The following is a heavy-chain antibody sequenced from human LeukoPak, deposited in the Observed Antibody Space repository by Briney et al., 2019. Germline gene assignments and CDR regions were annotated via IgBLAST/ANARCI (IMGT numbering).Heavy chain of an antibody. CDR3: ARDLVVVPAAPSDDNWFDP. CDR2: IFYSGST. D-gene: IGHD2-2*01. V-gene: IGHV4-59*11. J-gene: IGHJ5*02. CDR1: GGSITSHF. Sequence: SETLSLTCTVSGGSITSHFWSWIRQPPGKGLEWIGYIFYSGSTKYNPSLKSRVTMSVDTSRNQFSLKLSSVTAADTAVYYCARDLVVVPAAPSDDNWFDPWGQGTLVTVSS.